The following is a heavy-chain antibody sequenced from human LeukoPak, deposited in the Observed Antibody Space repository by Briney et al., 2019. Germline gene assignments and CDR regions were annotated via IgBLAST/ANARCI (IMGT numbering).Heavy chain of an antibody. CDR3: AKSTTPATACYDC. Sequence: GGSLRLSCAASGFTFSSYSMNWVRQAPGKGLEWVSSISSSSSYIYYADSVKGRFTISRDISKNTLYLQMNSLRAEDTAVYYCAKSTTPATACYDCWGQGTLVTVSS. D-gene: IGHD6-13*01. J-gene: IGHJ4*02. CDR2: ISSSSSYI. V-gene: IGHV3-21*04. CDR1: GFTFSSYS.